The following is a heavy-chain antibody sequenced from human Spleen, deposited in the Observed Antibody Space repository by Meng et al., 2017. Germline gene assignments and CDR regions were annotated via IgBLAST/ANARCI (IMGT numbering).Heavy chain of an antibody. Sequence: GESLKISCAASGFYFNNAWMSWVRQAPGKGLEWVAVIWYDGSNKYYADSVKGRFTISRDNSKNTLYLQMNSLRAEDTAVYYCARGPVFGDYGMDVWGQGTTVTVSS. J-gene: IGHJ6*02. CDR2: IWYDGSNK. CDR1: GFYFNNAW. D-gene: IGHD3-16*01. V-gene: IGHV3-33*08. CDR3: ARGPVFGDYGMDV.